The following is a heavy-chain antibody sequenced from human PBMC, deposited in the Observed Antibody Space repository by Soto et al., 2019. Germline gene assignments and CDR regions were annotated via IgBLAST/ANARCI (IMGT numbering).Heavy chain of an antibody. CDR1: GFTFSSYA. D-gene: IGHD3-22*01. CDR3: AKQLIVVVIVSNGMDV. J-gene: IGHJ6*02. Sequence: GGSLRLSCAASGFTFSSYAMSWVRQAPGKGLEWVSAISGSGGSTYYADSVKGRFTISRDNSKNTLYLQMNSLRAEDTAVYYCAKQLIVVVIVSNGMDVRGQGTTVTVSS. V-gene: IGHV3-23*01. CDR2: ISGSGGST.